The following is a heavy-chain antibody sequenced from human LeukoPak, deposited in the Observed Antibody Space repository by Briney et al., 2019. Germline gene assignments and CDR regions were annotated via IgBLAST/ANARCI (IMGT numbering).Heavy chain of an antibody. J-gene: IGHJ4*02. V-gene: IGHV3-30-3*01. CDR1: GFTFSSYA. CDR2: ISYDGSNK. D-gene: IGHD3-10*01. CDR3: ARDIYGSGSYLFDY. Sequence: RGSLRLSCAASGFTFSSYAMHWVRQAPGKGLEWVAVISYDGSNKYYADSVKGRFTISRDNSKNTLYLQMNSLRAEDTAVYYCARDIYGSGSYLFDYWGQGTLVTVSS.